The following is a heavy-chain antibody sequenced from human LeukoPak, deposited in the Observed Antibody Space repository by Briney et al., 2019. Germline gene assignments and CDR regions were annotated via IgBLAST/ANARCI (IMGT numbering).Heavy chain of an antibody. CDR3: ATGSREAHIVGATTGLWY. D-gene: IGHD1-26*01. CDR1: GGSISSGSYY. CDR2: IYTSGST. J-gene: IGHJ4*02. Sequence: SETLSLTCTVSGGSISSGSYYWSWIRQPAGKGPEWIGRIYTSGSTNYNPSLESRVTISVDTSKNQFSLKLSSVTAADTAVYYCATGSREAHIVGATTGLWYWGQGTLVTVSS. V-gene: IGHV4-61*02.